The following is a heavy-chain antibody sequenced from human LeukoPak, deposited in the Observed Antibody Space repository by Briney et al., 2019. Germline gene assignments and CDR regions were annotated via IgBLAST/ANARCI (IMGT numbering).Heavy chain of an antibody. D-gene: IGHD3-22*01. CDR3: ARDRSTYYYDSSGYHSGDHDAFDI. CDR2: INPSGGST. Sequence: ASVKVSCKASGYTFTSYYMHWVRQAPGQGREWMGIINPSGGSTSYAQKFQGRVTMTRDTSTSTVYMELSSLRSEDTAVYYCARDRSTYYYDSSGYHSGDHDAFDIWGQGTMVTVSS. J-gene: IGHJ3*02. V-gene: IGHV1-46*01. CDR1: GYTFTSYY.